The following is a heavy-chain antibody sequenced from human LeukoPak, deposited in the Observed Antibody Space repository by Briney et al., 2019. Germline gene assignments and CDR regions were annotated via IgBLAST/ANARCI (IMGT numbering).Heavy chain of an antibody. V-gene: IGHV4-34*01. Sequence: PSETLSLTCAVYGGSFSVYYWSWIRQPPGKGLEWIGEINHSGSTNYNPSLKSRVTISVDTSKNQFSLKLTSVTAADTAVYYCARGDTIFGVVSKGNWFDPWGQGTLVTVFS. J-gene: IGHJ5*02. CDR2: INHSGST. CDR3: ARGDTIFGVVSKGNWFDP. D-gene: IGHD3-3*01. CDR1: GGSFSVYY.